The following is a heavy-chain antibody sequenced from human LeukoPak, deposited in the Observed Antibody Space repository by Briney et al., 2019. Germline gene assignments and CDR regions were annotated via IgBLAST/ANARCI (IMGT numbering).Heavy chain of an antibody. V-gene: IGHV4-30-2*01. D-gene: IGHD3-3*01. Sequence: PSETLSLTCTVSGGSISSGGYYWSWIRQPPGKGLEWIGYIYHSGSTYCNPSLKSRVTISVDRSKNQFSLKLSSVTAADTAVYYCARSFGVVIGTAFDIWGQGTMVTVSS. CDR1: GGSISSGGYY. J-gene: IGHJ3*02. CDR2: IYHSGST. CDR3: ARSFGVVIGTAFDI.